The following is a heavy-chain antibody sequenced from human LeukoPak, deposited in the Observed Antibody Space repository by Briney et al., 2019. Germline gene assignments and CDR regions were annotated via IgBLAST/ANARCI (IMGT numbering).Heavy chain of an antibody. CDR2: INHSGST. D-gene: IGHD1-14*01. CDR1: GGSFSGYY. V-gene: IGHV4-34*01. Sequence: SETLSLTCAVYGGSFSGYYWSWIRQPPGKGLEWIGEINHSGSTNYNPSLKSRVTISVDTSKNQFSLKLSSVTAADTAVYYCARARWEPYYYYGMDVWGQGTTVTVPS. J-gene: IGHJ6*02. CDR3: ARARWEPYYYYGMDV.